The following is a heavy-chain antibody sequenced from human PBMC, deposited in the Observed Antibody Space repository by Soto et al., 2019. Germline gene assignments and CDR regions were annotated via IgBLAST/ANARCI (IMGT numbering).Heavy chain of an antibody. V-gene: IGHV3-15*01. CDR2: IKSKTDGGTT. J-gene: IGHJ4*02. D-gene: IGHD1-26*01. CDR3: TTEFHSGSYYFDY. Sequence: GGSLRLSCAASGFTFSNAWMSWVRQAPGKGLEWVGRIKSKTDGGTTDYAAPVKGRFTISRDDSKNTLYLQMNSLKTEDTAVYYCTTEFHSGSYYFDYWGEGTLVTVSS. CDR1: GFTFSNAW.